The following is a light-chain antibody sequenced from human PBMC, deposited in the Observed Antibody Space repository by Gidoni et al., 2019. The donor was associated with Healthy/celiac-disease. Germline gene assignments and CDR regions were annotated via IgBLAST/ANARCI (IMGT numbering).Light chain of an antibody. Sequence: ELVLTQSPGTLSLSPGERATPSCRASQSVSSSYLAWYQQKPGQAPRLLIYGASSRATGIPDRFSGSGSGTDFTLTISRLEPEDFAVYYCQQYGSSQWAFGQGTKVEIK. V-gene: IGKV3-20*01. J-gene: IGKJ1*01. CDR1: QSVSSSY. CDR3: QQYGSSQWA. CDR2: GAS.